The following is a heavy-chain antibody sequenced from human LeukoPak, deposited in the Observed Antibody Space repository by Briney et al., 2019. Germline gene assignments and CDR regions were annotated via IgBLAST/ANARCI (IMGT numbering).Heavy chain of an antibody. Sequence: SETLSLTCSVSDYSISSGYYWGWIRQPPGKGLEWIGNIYHSGNGYYNPSLKSRVTISVDTSKNQFALKLSSATAADTAVYYCARAVAGPNYDSSGSHCFDYWGQGTLVTVSS. J-gene: IGHJ4*02. D-gene: IGHD3-22*01. CDR2: IYHSGNG. CDR3: ARAVAGPNYDSSGSHCFDY. V-gene: IGHV4-38-2*02. CDR1: DYSISSGYY.